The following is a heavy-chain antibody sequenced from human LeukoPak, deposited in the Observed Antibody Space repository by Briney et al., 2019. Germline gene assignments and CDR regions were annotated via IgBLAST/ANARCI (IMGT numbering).Heavy chain of an antibody. D-gene: IGHD2-2*01. J-gene: IGHJ4*02. CDR3: ARTYMGSSTKLADY. Sequence: SETLSLTCTVSGGSISSSSYYWGWIRQPPGKGLEWIGSIYYSGSTYYNPSLKSRVTISVDTSKNQFSLKLSSVTAADTAVYYCARTYMGSSTKLADYWGQGTLVTVSS. V-gene: IGHV4-39*07. CDR1: GGSISSSSYY. CDR2: IYYSGST.